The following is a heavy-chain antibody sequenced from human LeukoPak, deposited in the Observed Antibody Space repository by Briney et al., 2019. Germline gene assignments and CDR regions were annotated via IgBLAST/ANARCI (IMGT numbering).Heavy chain of an antibody. CDR3: ARISLSGWVNDH. Sequence: GGSLRLSCAASGXTFSTYWMYWVRQAPGKGLVWVSRINSDGSSTSYADSVKGRFTISRDNAKNTLYLQMSSLRAEDTAMYYCARISLSGWVNDHWGQGTLVTVSS. J-gene: IGHJ4*02. CDR1: GXTFSTYW. D-gene: IGHD6-19*01. V-gene: IGHV3-74*01. CDR2: INSDGSST.